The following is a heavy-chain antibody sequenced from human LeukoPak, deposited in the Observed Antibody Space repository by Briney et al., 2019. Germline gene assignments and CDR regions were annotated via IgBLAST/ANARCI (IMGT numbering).Heavy chain of an antibody. CDR3: ARQGGGVPGYYYYMDV. CDR2: IYYSGST. Sequence: SETLSLTCTVSGGSISSYYWSWIRQPPGKGLEWIGSIYYSGSTYYNPSLKSRVTISVDTSKNQFSLKLSSVTAADTAVYYCARQGGGVPGYYYYMDVWGKGTTVTVSS. J-gene: IGHJ6*03. V-gene: IGHV4-39*01. CDR1: GGSISSYY. D-gene: IGHD2-21*01.